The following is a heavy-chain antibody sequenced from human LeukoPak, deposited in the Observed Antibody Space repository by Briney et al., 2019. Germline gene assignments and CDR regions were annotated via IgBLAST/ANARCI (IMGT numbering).Heavy chain of an antibody. V-gene: IGHV4-61*02. CDR3: ARSYGYSSSWYGSDWFDP. J-gene: IGHJ5*02. D-gene: IGHD6-13*01. CDR1: GGSISSGSYY. CDR2: IYTSGST. Sequence: TSETLSLTCTVSGGSISSGSYYWSWIRQPAGKGLEWIGRIYTSGSTKYNPSLKSRVTISVDTSKNQLSLKLSSVTAADTALYYCARSYGYSSSWYGSDWFDPWGQGTLVTVSS.